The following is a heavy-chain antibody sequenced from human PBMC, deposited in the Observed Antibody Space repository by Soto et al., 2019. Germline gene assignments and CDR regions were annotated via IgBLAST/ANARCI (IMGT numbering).Heavy chain of an antibody. D-gene: IGHD6-19*01. V-gene: IGHV4-4*07. J-gene: IGHJ4*02. Sequence: SETLSLTCTVSGGSISSYYWSWIRQPAGKGLEWIGRIYTSGSTNYNPSLKSRVTMSVDTSKNQFSLKLSSVTAADTAVYYCAREDTTQHSSGCYFDYWGQGTLVTVSS. CDR2: IYTSGST. CDR3: AREDTTQHSSGCYFDY. CDR1: GGSISSYY.